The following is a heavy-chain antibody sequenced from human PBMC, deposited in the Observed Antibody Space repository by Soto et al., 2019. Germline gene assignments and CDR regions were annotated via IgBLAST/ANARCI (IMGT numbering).Heavy chain of an antibody. CDR3: ARLYPYYDILTGSQIYGFDF. V-gene: IGHV4-28*01. D-gene: IGHD3-9*01. J-gene: IGHJ3*01. CDR1: GYSISSSNW. Sequence: SETLSLTCAVSGYSISSSNWWGWIRQPPGKGLEWIGYIYYSGSTNCNPSLKSRVTISVDTSKNQFSLKLSSVTAADTAVYYCARLYPYYDILTGSQIYGFDFWGQGTMVTVSS. CDR2: IYYSGST.